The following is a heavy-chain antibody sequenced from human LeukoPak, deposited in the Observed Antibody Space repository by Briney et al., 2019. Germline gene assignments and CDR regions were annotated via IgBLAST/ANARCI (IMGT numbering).Heavy chain of an antibody. CDR3: ARLGDSSSRLYDFDY. CDR2: FHYSGST. Sequence: SETLSLTCTVSGGSISSYYWSWIRQPPGKGLEWIGYFHYSGSTNYNPSLKSRVTISVDTSKNQFSLKLSSVTAADTAVYYCARLGDSSSRLYDFDYWGQGTLVTVSS. CDR1: GGSISSYY. J-gene: IGHJ4*02. V-gene: IGHV4-59*08. D-gene: IGHD6-6*01.